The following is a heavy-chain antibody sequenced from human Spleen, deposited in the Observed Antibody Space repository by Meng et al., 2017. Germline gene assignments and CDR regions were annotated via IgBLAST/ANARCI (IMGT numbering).Heavy chain of an antibody. V-gene: IGHV1-2*06. CDR1: GYNFPDYY. J-gene: IGHJ4*02. D-gene: IGHD3-22*01. CDR3: ARGKTYYHDSSGYSFLGFFDL. CDR2: INPYNGDT. Sequence: ASVKVSCKPSGYNFPDYYIHWVRRAPGQGLEWMGRINPYNGDTEFAQKFQGRVTMTRATSISTVYMELSRLRSDDTAVYYCARGKTYYHDSSGYSFLGFFDLWGQGTLVTVSS.